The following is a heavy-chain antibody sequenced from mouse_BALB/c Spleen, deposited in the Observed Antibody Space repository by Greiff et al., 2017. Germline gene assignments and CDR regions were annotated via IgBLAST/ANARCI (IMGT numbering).Heavy chain of an antibody. V-gene: IGHV2-9*02. CDR1: GFSLTSYG. D-gene: IGHD1-1*01. CDR3: ARDSIYYYGSSYYFDY. Sequence: QVQLKQSGPGLVAPSQSLSITCTVSGFSLTSYGVHWVRQPPGKGLEWLGVIWAGGSTNYNSALMSRLSISKDNSKSQVFLKMNSLQTDDTAMYYCARDSIYYYGSSYYFDYWGQGTTLTVSS. CDR2: IWAGGST. J-gene: IGHJ2*01.